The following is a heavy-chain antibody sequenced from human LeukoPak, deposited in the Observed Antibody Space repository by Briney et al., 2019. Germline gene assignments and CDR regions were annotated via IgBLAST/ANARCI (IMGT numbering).Heavy chain of an antibody. CDR2: INWNGGST. V-gene: IGHV3-20*01. D-gene: IGHD2-2*01. CDR3: ATTDTMPPH. CDR1: GFTFDDYG. J-gene: IGHJ4*02. Sequence: PGGSLRPSCAASGFTFDDYGMSWVRQAPGKGLERVSGINWNGGSTGYADSVKGRFTISRDNAKNSLYLQMNSLRAEDTALYHCATTDTMPPHWGQGTLVTVSS.